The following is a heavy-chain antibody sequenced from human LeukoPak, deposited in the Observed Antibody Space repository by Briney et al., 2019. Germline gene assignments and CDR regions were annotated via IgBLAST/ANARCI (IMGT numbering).Heavy chain of an antibody. D-gene: IGHD3-9*01. CDR3: ASKYDILTHFDY. Sequence: GRSLRLSCAASGFTFSSYGMHWVRQAPGKGLEWVAVISYDGSNKYYADSVKGRFTISRDNSKNTLYLQMNSLRAEDTAVYYCASKYDILTHFDYWGQGTLVTVSS. CDR2: ISYDGSNK. J-gene: IGHJ4*02. V-gene: IGHV3-30*03. CDR1: GFTFSSYG.